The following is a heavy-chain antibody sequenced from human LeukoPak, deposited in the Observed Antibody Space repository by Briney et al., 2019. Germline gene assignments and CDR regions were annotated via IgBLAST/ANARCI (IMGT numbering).Heavy chain of an antibody. D-gene: IGHD6-13*01. CDR3: ASQIAAAGTYLTPHY. Sequence: GGSLRLSCAASGITFNTYSMHWVRQAPGKGLEWVADISYDGSNKYYADSVKGRFTVSRDNSKNTLYLQLNSLRAEDTAVYYCASQIAAAGTYLTPHYWGQGTLVTVSS. V-gene: IGHV3-30*04. CDR2: ISYDGSNK. CDR1: GITFNTYS. J-gene: IGHJ4*02.